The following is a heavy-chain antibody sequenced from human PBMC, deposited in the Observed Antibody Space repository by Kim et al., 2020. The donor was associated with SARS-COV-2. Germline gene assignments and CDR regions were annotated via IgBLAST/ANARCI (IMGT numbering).Heavy chain of an antibody. V-gene: IGHV3-53*01. J-gene: IGHJ4*02. CDR2: IYSGGST. CDR1: GFTVSSNY. D-gene: IGHD1-7*01. CDR3: ARVPARFFRDDGTFFDY. Sequence: GGSLRLSCAASGFTVSSNYMSWVRQAPGKGLEWVSVIYSGGSTYYADSVKGRFTISRDNSKNTLYLQMNSLRAEDTAVYYCARVPARFFRDDGTFFDYWGQGTLGTVSS.